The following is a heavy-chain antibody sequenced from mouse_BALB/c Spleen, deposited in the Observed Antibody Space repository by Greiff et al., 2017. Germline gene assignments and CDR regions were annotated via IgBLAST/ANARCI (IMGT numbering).Heavy chain of an antibody. CDR3: ARWHYGSSPFAY. V-gene: IGHV14-3*02. Sequence: EVQLQQSGAELVKPGASVKLSCTASGFNIKDTYMHWVKQRPEQGLEWIGRIDPANGNTKYDPKFQGKATITADTSSNTAYLQLSSLTSEDTAVYYCARWHYGSSPFAYWGQGTLVTVSA. J-gene: IGHJ3*01. CDR1: GFNIKDTY. CDR2: IDPANGNT. D-gene: IGHD1-1*01.